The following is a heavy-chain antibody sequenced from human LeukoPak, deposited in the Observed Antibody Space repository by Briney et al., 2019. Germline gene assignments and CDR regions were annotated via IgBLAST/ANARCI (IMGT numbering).Heavy chain of an antibody. CDR3: ARGLGYCSSTSCLGGYYYGMDV. CDR1: GGSISSGDYY. V-gene: IGHV4-30-4*01. D-gene: IGHD2-2*01. Sequence: SETLSLTCTVSGGSISSGDYYWSWIRQPPGKGLEWIGYIYYSGSTYYNPSLKSRVTISVDTSKNQFSLKLSSVTAADTAVYYCARGLGYCSSTSCLGGYYYGMDVWGKGTTVTVSS. CDR2: IYYSGST. J-gene: IGHJ6*04.